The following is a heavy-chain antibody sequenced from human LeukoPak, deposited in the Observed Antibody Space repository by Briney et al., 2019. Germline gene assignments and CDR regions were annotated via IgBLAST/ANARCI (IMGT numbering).Heavy chain of an antibody. Sequence: GGSLRLSCAASGFTFSSYDMHWVRQATGKGLEWVSAIGTAGDTYYPGSVKGRFTISRENAKYSLYLQMNSLRAGDTAVYYCARGRYSSSCFDYWGQGTLVTVSS. D-gene: IGHD6-13*01. V-gene: IGHV3-13*01. CDR1: GFTFSSYD. CDR2: IGTAGDT. CDR3: ARGRYSSSCFDY. J-gene: IGHJ4*02.